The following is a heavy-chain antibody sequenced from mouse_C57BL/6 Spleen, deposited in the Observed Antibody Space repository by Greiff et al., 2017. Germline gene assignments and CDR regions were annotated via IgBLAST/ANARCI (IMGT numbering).Heavy chain of an antibody. CDR3: ARDDSDGYYRFDY. J-gene: IGHJ2*01. V-gene: IGHV1-55*01. CDR2: IYPGSGST. Sequence: VQLQQPGAELVKPGASVKLSCKASGYTFTSYWITWVKQRPGQGLEWIGDIYPGSGSTNYNEKFKSKATLTVDTSSSTAYMQLSSLTSEDSAVYYCARDDSDGYYRFDYWGQGTTLTVSS. D-gene: IGHD2-3*01. CDR1: GYTFTSYW.